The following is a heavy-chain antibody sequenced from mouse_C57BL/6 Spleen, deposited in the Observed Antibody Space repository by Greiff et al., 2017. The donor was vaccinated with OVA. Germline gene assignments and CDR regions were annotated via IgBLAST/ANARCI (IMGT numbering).Heavy chain of an antibody. Sequence: EVKLVESGGGLVKPGGSLKLSCAASGFTFSSYAMSWVRQTPEKRLEWVATISDGGSYTYYPDNVKGRFTISRDNAKNNLYLQMSHLKSEDTAMYYCARERTYYDYPYWAMDYWGQGTSVTVSS. CDR1: GFTFSSYA. V-gene: IGHV5-4*01. D-gene: IGHD2-4*01. J-gene: IGHJ4*01. CDR2: ISDGGSYT. CDR3: ARERTYYDYPYWAMDY.